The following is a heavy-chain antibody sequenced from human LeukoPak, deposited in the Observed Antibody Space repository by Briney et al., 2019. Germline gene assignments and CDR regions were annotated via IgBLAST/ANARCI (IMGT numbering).Heavy chain of an antibody. J-gene: IGHJ6*02. D-gene: IGHD6-13*01. CDR3: ARHPAAAGGGYYGMNA. V-gene: IGHV4-39*01. CDR1: GGSISISSYY. Sequence: NPSETLSLTCTVSGGSISISSYYWGWIRQPPGKGLEWIGTIYYSGSTNYNPSLKSRVTISVDTSKNQFSLKLTSVTAADTAVYYCARHPAAAGGGYYGMNAWGQGTTVTVSS. CDR2: IYYSGST.